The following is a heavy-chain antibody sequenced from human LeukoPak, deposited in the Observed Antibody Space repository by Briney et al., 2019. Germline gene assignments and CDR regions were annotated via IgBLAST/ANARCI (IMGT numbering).Heavy chain of an antibody. V-gene: IGHV3-74*01. Sequence: GGSLRLSCAASGFTFSSYWMQWVRQAPGKGLVWVSRINSDGSSTSYADSVKGRFTISRDNAKNTLYLQMNSLRAEDTAVYYCARCGFYDSSGYYHDAFDIWGQGTMVTVSS. CDR3: ARCGFYDSSGYYHDAFDI. CDR1: GFTFSSYW. J-gene: IGHJ3*02. D-gene: IGHD3-22*01. CDR2: INSDGSST.